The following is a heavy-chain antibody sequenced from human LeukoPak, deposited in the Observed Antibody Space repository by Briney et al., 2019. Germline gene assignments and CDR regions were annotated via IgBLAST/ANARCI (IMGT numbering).Heavy chain of an antibody. CDR1: GGSFSGYY. D-gene: IGHD6-19*01. V-gene: IGHV4-34*01. CDR3: ARGRSSGWNKSYYYYGMDV. CDR2: INHSGST. Sequence: SETLSLTCAVYGGSFSGYYWSWIRQPPGKGLEWIGEINHSGSTNYNPSLKSRVTISVDTSKNQFSLKLSSVTAADTAVYYCARGRSSGWNKSYYYYGMDVWGQGTTVTVPS. J-gene: IGHJ6*02.